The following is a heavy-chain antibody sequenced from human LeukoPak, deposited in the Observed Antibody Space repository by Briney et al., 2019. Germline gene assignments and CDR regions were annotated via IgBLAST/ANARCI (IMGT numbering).Heavy chain of an antibody. D-gene: IGHD2-2*01. CDR2: INHSGST. CDR1: GGSFSGYY. J-gene: IGHJ6*02. V-gene: IGHV4-34*01. Sequence: SETLSLTCAVYGGSFSGYYWSWIRQPPGKGLEWIREINHSGSTNYNPSLKSRVTISVDTSKNQLSLKLSSVTAADTAVYYCARSENIVVVPAAYYYYYYGMDVWGQGTTVTVSS. CDR3: ARSENIVVVPAAYYYYYYGMDV.